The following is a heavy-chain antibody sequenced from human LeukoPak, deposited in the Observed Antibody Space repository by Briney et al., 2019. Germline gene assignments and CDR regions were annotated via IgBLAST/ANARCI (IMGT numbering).Heavy chain of an antibody. CDR1: GGSISSYY. V-gene: IGHV4-59*12. CDR3: ARDIGDFVSDF. J-gene: IGHJ4*02. D-gene: IGHD2-21*02. CDR2: IYSSGST. Sequence: KPSETLSLTCTVSGGSISSYYWSWIRQPPGKGLEWIGYIYSSGSTNYNPSLKSRVTISVDTSKNQFSLKLSSVTAADTAVYYCARDIGDFVSDFWGQGTLVTVSS.